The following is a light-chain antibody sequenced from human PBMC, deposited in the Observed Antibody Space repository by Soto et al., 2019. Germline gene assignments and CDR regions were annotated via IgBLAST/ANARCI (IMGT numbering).Light chain of an antibody. CDR3: QAYDRSLRGWL. CDR2: GNS. J-gene: IGLJ2*01. Sequence: QSVLKQPPSVSGAPGQRVTISCTGSSSNIGAGFDVHWYQQLPGTAPKLLMFGNSNRPSWVPDRFSGSKSGTSASLAITGLQAEDEADYFCQAYDRSLRGWLFGEGTKVTVL. V-gene: IGLV1-40*01. CDR1: SSNIGAGFD.